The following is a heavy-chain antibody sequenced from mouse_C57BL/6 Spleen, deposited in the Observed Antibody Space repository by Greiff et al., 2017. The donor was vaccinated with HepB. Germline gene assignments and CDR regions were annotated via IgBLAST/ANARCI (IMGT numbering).Heavy chain of an antibody. CDR1: GFTFSDYG. D-gene: IGHD1-1*01. J-gene: IGHJ1*03. CDR3: ARRRVTTVVEDWYFDV. Sequence: EVKLVESGGGLVKPGGSLKLSCAASGFTFSDYGMHWVRQAPEKGLEWVAYISSGSSTIYYADTVKGRFTISRDNAKNTLFLQMTSLRSEDTAMYYCARRRVTTVVEDWYFDVWGTGTTVTVSS. CDR2: ISSGSSTI. V-gene: IGHV5-17*01.